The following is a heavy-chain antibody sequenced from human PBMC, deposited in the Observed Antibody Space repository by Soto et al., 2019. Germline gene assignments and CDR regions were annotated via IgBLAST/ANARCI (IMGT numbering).Heavy chain of an antibody. J-gene: IGHJ6*02. CDR3: ARDRVSLVSGYYYYYGMDV. Sequence: NPSETLSLTCAVSGGSISSSDWWSWVRQTPGRGLEWIGEIYHSGTTNYNPSLKSRVTMSVDKSKNQFSLKLTSVTAADTAVYHCARDRVSLVSGYYYYYGMDVWGQGTTVTVSS. V-gene: IGHV4-4*02. CDR2: IYHSGTT. CDR1: GGSISSSDW. D-gene: IGHD6-13*01.